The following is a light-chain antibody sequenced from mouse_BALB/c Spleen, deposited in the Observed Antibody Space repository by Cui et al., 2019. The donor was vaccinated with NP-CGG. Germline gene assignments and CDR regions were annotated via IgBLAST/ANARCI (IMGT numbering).Light chain of an antibody. CDR2: GTN. J-gene: IGLJ1*01. CDR3: ALWYSNHWV. Sequence: QAVLTSVSALTTSPGETVTLTCRSSTGAVTTSNYANWVQEKPDHLFTGLIGGTNNRPPGVPARFSGSLIGDKAALTITGAQTEDEAIYFCALWYSNHWVFGGGTKLTVL. V-gene: IGLV1*01. CDR1: TGAVTTSNY.